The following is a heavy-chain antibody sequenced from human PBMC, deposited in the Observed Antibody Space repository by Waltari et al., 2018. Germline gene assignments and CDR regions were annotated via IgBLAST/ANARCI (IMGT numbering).Heavy chain of an antibody. Sequence: QITLKETGPTLVKPTQTLTLTCTFPGFSLSTSGLGVGWIRQPPGKALEWLSLIFWNDDKRYSPSLQSGFTITKYTSKKQMVITMTNMAPVDTATYYCAHIVNAAAKRDAFDILGQGTMVTVSS. CDR1: GFSLSTSGLG. CDR2: IFWNDDK. CDR3: AHIVNAAAKRDAFDI. J-gene: IGHJ3*02. V-gene: IGHV2-5*01. D-gene: IGHD6-25*01.